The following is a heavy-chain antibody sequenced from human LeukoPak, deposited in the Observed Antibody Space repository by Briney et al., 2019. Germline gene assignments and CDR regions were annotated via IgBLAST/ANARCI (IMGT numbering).Heavy chain of an antibody. D-gene: IGHD1-26*01. CDR2: ISDSGGNT. Sequence: GGSLRLSCAASGFTLINYAMSWVRQAPGKGLEWVSAISDSGGNTYYADSVKGRFTISRDNSKNTLNLQMNSLRAEDTAVYYCASPKGGRYHEGFDHWGQGTLVTVSS. V-gene: IGHV3-23*01. CDR3: ASPKGGRYHEGFDH. J-gene: IGHJ4*02. CDR1: GFTLINYA.